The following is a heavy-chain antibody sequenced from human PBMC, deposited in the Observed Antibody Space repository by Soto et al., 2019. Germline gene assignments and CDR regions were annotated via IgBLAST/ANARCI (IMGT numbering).Heavy chain of an antibody. CDR2: IYYSGGT. V-gene: IGHV4-39*01. Sequence: SDTLSLTCTVSGGSISSSSYYWGWIRQPPGKGLEWIGSIYYSGGTYYNPSLKSRVTISVDTSKNQFSLKLSSVTAADTAVYYCARQPYYYGSGSHTDDAFDIWGQGTMVTVSS. CDR1: GGSISSSSYY. CDR3: ARQPYYYGSGSHTDDAFDI. J-gene: IGHJ3*02. D-gene: IGHD3-10*01.